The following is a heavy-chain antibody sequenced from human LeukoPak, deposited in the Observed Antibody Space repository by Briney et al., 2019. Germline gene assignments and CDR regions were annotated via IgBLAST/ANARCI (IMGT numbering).Heavy chain of an antibody. D-gene: IGHD4-11*01. J-gene: IGHJ6*03. CDR1: GYTFTSYG. V-gene: IGHV1-18*01. Sequence: ASVKVSCKASGYTFTSYGISWVRQAPGQGLEWMGWISAYNGNTNYAQKLQGRVTMTTDTSTSTAYMELRSLRSDDTAVYYCARGEYSNYDHGYYYYYMDVWGKGTTVTVSS. CDR3: ARGEYSNYDHGYYYYYMDV. CDR2: ISAYNGNT.